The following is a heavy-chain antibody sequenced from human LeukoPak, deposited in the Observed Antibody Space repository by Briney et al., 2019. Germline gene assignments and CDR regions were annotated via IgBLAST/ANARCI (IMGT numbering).Heavy chain of an antibody. CDR1: GFTFSNYW. CDR3: AAVIDY. CDR2: INSDGINT. J-gene: IGHJ4*02. V-gene: IGHV3-74*01. Sequence: PGGSLRLSCAASGFTFSNYWMHWVRQAPGKGLVWVSRINSDGINTSYADSVKGRFTISRDNAKNSVFLQMNSLRAEDTAVYYCAAVIDYWGQGTLVTVSS.